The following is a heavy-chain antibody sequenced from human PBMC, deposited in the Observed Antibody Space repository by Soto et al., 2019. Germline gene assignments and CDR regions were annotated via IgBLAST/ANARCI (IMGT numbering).Heavy chain of an antibody. CDR3: AKAVGDYYGSGSYSNY. Sequence: EVQLLESGGGLVQPGGSLRLSCAASGFTFSSYAMSWVRQAPGKGLEWVSAISGSGGSTYYADSVKGRFTISRDNSKNMLYLQMNSLRAEDTAVYYCAKAVGDYYGSGSYSNYWGQGTLVTVSS. CDR1: GFTFSSYA. D-gene: IGHD3-10*01. J-gene: IGHJ4*02. CDR2: ISGSGGST. V-gene: IGHV3-23*01.